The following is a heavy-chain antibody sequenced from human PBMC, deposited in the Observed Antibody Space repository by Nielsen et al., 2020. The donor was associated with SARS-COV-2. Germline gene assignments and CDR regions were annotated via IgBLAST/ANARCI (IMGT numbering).Heavy chain of an antibody. D-gene: IGHD2-15*01. CDR1: GCTFRSHA. V-gene: IGHV1-69*04. CDR2: IIPILGIA. J-gene: IGHJ6*02. Sequence: SVKVSCKASGCTFRSHAISWLRQAPGQGLEWMGRIIPILGIANYAQKFQGRVTITADKSTSTAYMELRSLRSEDTAVYYCARDLIVVVVAATPAYYYYGMDVWGQGTTVTVSS. CDR3: ARDLIVVVVAATPAYYYYGMDV.